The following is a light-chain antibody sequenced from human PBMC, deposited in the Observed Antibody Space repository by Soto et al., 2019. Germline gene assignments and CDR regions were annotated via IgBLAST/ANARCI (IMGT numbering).Light chain of an antibody. CDR2: DVS. CDR1: SSDVGGYNY. CDR3: TSYTPTSTLYV. J-gene: IGLJ1*01. V-gene: IGLV2-14*01. Sequence: QSALTQPASVSGSPGQSITISCTGSSSDVGGYNYVSWYQQHPGKATKLMIYDVSNRPSGVSNRFSGSKSGNTASLTISGLQAEDEADYYCTSYTPTSTLYVFGTGTKVTVL.